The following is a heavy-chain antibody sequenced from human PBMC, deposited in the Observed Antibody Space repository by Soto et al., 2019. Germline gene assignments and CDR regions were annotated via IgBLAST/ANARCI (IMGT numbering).Heavy chain of an antibody. CDR3: VKQRELERRYFDY. J-gene: IGHJ4*02. V-gene: IGHV3-64D*06. CDR2: ISSNGGST. Sequence: QTGGSLRLSCSASGFTFSSYAMHWVRQAPGKGLEYVSAISSNGGSTYYADSVKGRFTISRDNSKNTLYLQMSSLRAEDTAVYYCVKQRELERRYFDYWGQGTLVTVSS. D-gene: IGHD1-1*01. CDR1: GFTFSSYA.